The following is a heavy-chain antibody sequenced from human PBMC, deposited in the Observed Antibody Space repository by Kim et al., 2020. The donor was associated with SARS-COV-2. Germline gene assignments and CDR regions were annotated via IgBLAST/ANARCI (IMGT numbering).Heavy chain of an antibody. J-gene: IGHJ3*02. Sequence: AASRKGRFTISGDNSKNTLYLQMNSLRAEDTAVYYCARSRSGSYLNAFDIWGQGTMVTVSS. D-gene: IGHD1-26*01. CDR3: ARSRSGSYLNAFDI. V-gene: IGHV3-30*01.